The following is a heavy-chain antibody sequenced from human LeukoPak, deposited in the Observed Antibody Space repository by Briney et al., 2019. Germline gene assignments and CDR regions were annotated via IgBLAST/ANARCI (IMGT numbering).Heavy chain of an antibody. V-gene: IGHV1-2*02. D-gene: IGHD3-22*01. CDR1: GYTFTGYY. CDR2: INPNSGGT. J-gene: IGHJ4*02. CDR3: ARGTDSSGYC. Sequence: ASVKVSCKASGYTFTGYYMHWVRQAPGQGLEWMGWINPNSGGTNYAQKFQGRVTMTRDTSISTAYMELSSLRSEDTAVYYCARGTDSSGYCWGQGTLVTVSS.